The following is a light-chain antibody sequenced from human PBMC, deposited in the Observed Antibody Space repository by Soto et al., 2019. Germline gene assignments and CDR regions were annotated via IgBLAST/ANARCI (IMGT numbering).Light chain of an antibody. CDR1: QSVSTF. Sequence: EIVLTQSPGTLSLSPGERATLSCRASQSVSTFLACYQHKPGQAPRLLIYDASNRATGIPDRFRGSGSGTDFTLTISSLEPEDFALYYCQQGTDWPPGTFGQGTKV. CDR3: QQGTDWPPGT. V-gene: IGKV3-11*01. CDR2: DAS. J-gene: IGKJ1*01.